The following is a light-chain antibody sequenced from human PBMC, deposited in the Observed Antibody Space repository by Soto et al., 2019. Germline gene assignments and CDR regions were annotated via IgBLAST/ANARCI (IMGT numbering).Light chain of an antibody. J-gene: IGKJ1*01. CDR1: QGIRND. Sequence: AIQMTQSPSSLSASVGDRVTITFRASQGIRNDLGWYQQKPGKAPKLLIYAASSLQSGATSRFSGSGSGTDFTLTISSLQPEDFATYYCLQDYNYPRTFGQGTKVEIK. CDR2: AAS. CDR3: LQDYNYPRT. V-gene: IGKV1-6*01.